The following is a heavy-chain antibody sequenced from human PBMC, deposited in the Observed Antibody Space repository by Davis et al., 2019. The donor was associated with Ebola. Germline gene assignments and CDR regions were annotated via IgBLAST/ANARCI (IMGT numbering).Heavy chain of an antibody. J-gene: IGHJ3*01. CDR2: ISGSGGGT. V-gene: IGHV3-23*01. CDR3: AKSVEDYNDYDGFDF. CDR1: GFVFRTYA. D-gene: IGHD3-22*01. Sequence: PGGSLRLSCSASGFVFRTYAMGWVRQAPGKGLEWVSVISGSGGGTYYADSVKGRFTISRDNSKNTLYLQMNSLRAEDTAIYYCAKSVEDYNDYDGFDFWGQGTMVTVSS.